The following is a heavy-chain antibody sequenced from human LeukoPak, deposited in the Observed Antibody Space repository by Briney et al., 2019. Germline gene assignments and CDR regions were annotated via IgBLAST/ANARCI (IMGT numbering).Heavy chain of an antibody. Sequence: SETPSLTCAVYGGSFSGYYWSWIRQPPGKGLEWIGEINHSGSTNYNPSLKSRVTISVDTSKNQFSLKLSSVTAADTAVYYCARSLRGIQNYWGQGTLVTVSS. J-gene: IGHJ4*02. V-gene: IGHV4-34*01. CDR2: INHSGST. CDR3: ARSLRGIQNY. D-gene: IGHD5-18*01. CDR1: GGSFSGYY.